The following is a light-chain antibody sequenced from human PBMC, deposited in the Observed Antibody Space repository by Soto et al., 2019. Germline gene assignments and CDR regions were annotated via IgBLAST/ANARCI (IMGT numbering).Light chain of an antibody. CDR2: AAS. V-gene: IGKV3-15*01. J-gene: IGKJ1*01. CDR1: QNVNSN. CDR3: RQYNNWPRGT. Sequence: EIVMTQSPATLSRSPGVRGTLSCRASQNVNSNLAWYQQKPGQAPRLLIYAASTRATGIPARFSGSGFETEFTLTISSLQSEDFAVNHCRQYNNWPRGTFGQGTKVEIK.